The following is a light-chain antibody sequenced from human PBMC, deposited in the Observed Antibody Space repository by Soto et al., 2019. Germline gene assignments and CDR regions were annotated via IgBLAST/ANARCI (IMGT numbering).Light chain of an antibody. CDR3: QQSYSTLGT. V-gene: IGKV1-39*01. J-gene: IGKJ1*01. CDR1: QSISSY. CDR2: AAS. Sequence: DIQMTQSPSSLSASVGDRVTITCRASQSISSYLNWYQQKPGKAPKLLIYAASSLQSGVPYRFSGSGSGTDFTLTISSLQPEDFATYYCQQSYSTLGTFGQGTNVEIK.